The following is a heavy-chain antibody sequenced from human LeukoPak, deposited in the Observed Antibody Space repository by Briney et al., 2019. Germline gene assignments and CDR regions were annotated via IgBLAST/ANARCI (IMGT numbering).Heavy chain of an antibody. CDR3: ARETNYYDSSGYPLDY. CDR1: GGSISSYY. J-gene: IGHJ4*02. CDR2: IYYSGST. D-gene: IGHD3-22*01. Sequence: SETLSLTCTVSGGSISSYYWSWIRQPPGKGLEWIGYIYYSGSTNYNPSLKSRVTISVDTSKNQFSLKLSSVTAADTAVYYCARETNYYDSSGYPLDYWGQGTLVTVSS. V-gene: IGHV4-59*01.